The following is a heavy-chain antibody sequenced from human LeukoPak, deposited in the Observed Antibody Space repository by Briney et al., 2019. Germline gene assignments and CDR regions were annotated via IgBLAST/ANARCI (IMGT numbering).Heavy chain of an antibody. CDR3: ARGLVGAAARLVY. Sequence: GASVKVSCKASGYTFTTYDINWVRQATGQGLEWMGRMNPNSGNTGYAQKFQGRVTMTRSTSISTAYMELSSLRSEDTAVYYCARGLVGAAARLVYWGQGTLVTVSS. J-gene: IGHJ4*02. D-gene: IGHD6-6*01. CDR1: GYTFTTYD. V-gene: IGHV1-8*01. CDR2: MNPNSGNT.